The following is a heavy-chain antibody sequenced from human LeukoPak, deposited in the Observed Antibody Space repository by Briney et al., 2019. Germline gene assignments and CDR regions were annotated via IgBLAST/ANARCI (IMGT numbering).Heavy chain of an antibody. V-gene: IGHV3-74*01. D-gene: IGHD2-15*01. Sequence: GGSLRLSCAASGFTFSSYWMHWVRQAPGKGLVWVSRINSDGSSTSYADSVKGRFTISRDNAKNSLFLQMNSLRAEDTAIYYCTTDTWYSAGHWGQGTLVTVSS. CDR2: INSDGSST. J-gene: IGHJ4*02. CDR3: TTDTWYSAGH. CDR1: GFTFSSYW.